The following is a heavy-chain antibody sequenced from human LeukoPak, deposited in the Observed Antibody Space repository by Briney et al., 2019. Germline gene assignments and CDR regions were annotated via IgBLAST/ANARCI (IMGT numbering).Heavy chain of an antibody. CDR3: LRDCNNIRCSGARMDV. V-gene: IGHV3-11*01. CDR1: GFTFSDYY. Sequence: GGSLRLSCAASGFTFSDYYMSWIRQAPGKGLEWVSYISSSGSTIYYADSVKGRFSISRDTSKNTLFLHMDNLRAGDTAVYYCLRDCNNIRCSGARMDVWGQGTTVTVSS. CDR2: ISSSGSTI. J-gene: IGHJ6*02. D-gene: IGHD2/OR15-2a*01.